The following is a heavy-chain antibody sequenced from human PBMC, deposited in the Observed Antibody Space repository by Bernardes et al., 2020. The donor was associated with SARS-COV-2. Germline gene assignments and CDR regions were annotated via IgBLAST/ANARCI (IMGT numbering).Heavy chain of an antibody. CDR3: ASATTVTTWFDS. J-gene: IGHJ4*02. Sequence: ASVKVSCKASNYTFSSHGISWVRQSPGQGLEWVGWVSGYDGKTYYAERLQGRVTLTTDTSTKTAYMELGSLRSDDTAVYYCASATTVTTWFDSWGQGTLVTVSS. CDR1: NYTFSSHG. V-gene: IGHV1-18*01. D-gene: IGHD4-17*01. CDR2: VSGYDGKT.